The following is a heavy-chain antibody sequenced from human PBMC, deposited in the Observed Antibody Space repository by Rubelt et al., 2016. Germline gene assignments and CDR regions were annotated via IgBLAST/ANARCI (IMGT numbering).Heavy chain of an antibody. Sequence: QVQLQQWGAGLLKPSETLSLTCAVYGGSFSGYYWSWIRQPPGKGLEWIGEINHRGSTNYNPSLKSRFTRSVDTSKNPFCLKLSCVTAADTAVYYCARGRSWYPNWFDPWGQGTLVTVSS. CDR1: GGSFSGYY. J-gene: IGHJ5*02. V-gene: IGHV4-34*01. D-gene: IGHD6-13*01. CDR3: ARGRSWYPNWFDP. CDR2: INHRGST.